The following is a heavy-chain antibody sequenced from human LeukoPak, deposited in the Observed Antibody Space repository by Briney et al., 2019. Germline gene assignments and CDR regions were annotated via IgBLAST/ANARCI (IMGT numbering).Heavy chain of an antibody. CDR3: ARDRTPGY. V-gene: IGHV3-30-3*01. D-gene: IGHD1-1*01. Sequence: PGGSLRPSCAASGFTFSSYAMHWVRQAPGKGLEWVAVISYDGSNKYYADSVKGRFTISRDNSKNTLYLQMNSLRAEDTAVYYCARDRTPGYWGQGTLVTVSS. CDR2: ISYDGSNK. CDR1: GFTFSSYA. J-gene: IGHJ4*02.